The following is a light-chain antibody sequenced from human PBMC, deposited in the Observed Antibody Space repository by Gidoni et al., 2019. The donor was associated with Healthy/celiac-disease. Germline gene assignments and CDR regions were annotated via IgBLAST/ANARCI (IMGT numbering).Light chain of an antibody. CDR3: CSYAGSYTLL. CDR2: DVS. V-gene: IGLV2-11*01. J-gene: IGLJ2*01. Sequence: QSALTQPRSVSGPPGQSVTISCTGASSDVGAYNYVSWYQQHPGKAPKPMIYDVSERPSGVPDRFSGSKSGNTASLTISGLQAEDEADYYCCSYAGSYTLLFGGGTKLTVL. CDR1: SSDVGAYNY.